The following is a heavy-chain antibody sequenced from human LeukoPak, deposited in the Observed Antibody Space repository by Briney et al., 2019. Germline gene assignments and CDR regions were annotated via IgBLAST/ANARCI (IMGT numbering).Heavy chain of an antibody. CDR1: GGSITSYS. CDR2: IMASGST. V-gene: IGHV4-4*07. Sequence: SETLSLTCTVSGGSITSYSWSWIRQPAGKGLEWIGRIMASGSTNYNPSLKSRVTMSVDTSKNQFSLKLTSVTAADTAVYYCTRDRKGGYFDYWGQGTLATVSS. CDR3: TRDRKGGYFDY. J-gene: IGHJ4*02. D-gene: IGHD3-16*01.